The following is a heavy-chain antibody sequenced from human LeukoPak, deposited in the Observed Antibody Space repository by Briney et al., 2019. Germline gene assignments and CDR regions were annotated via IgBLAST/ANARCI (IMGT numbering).Heavy chain of an antibody. J-gene: IGHJ6*02. Sequence: SETLSHTCTVSGDSISSSSYCWDWIRQPPGKGLEWIGYISYSGNTYYNPSLKSRVTISVDTSKNQFSLKLNSVTAADTAVYYCARDRRRVHYYYGMDVWGQGTTVTVSS. V-gene: IGHV4-31*03. CDR3: ARDRRRVHYYYGMDV. CDR2: ISYSGNT. CDR1: GDSISSSSYC.